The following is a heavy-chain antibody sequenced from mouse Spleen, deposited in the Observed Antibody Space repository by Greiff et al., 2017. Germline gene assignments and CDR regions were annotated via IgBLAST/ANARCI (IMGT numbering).Heavy chain of an antibody. CDR1: GFTFSSYT. J-gene: IGHJ2*01. V-gene: IGHV5-6-4*01. CDR3: TREDGYYFDY. D-gene: IGHD2-3*01. Sequence: EVKLVESGGGLVKPGGSLKLSCAASGFTFSSYTMSWVRQTPEKRLEWVATISSGGSYTYYPDSVKGRFTISRDNAKNTLYLQMSSLKSEDTAMYYCTREDGYYFDYWGQGTTLTVSS. CDR2: ISSGGSYT.